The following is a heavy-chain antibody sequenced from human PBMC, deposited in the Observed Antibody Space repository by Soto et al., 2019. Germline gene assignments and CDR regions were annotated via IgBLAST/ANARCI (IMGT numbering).Heavy chain of an antibody. CDR3: GRGPSPRAPAGGTPYYYAMDV. Sequence: ASVKVSCKASGGTFSRYAISWVRQASGQGLEWMGWMNPINGATGSARRFQGRVSMTRNTATGTAYLELTSLRSDDTAVYYCGRGPSPRAPAGGTPYYYAMDVWGQGTTVTVS. D-gene: IGHD6-13*01. CDR2: MNPINGAT. CDR1: GGTFSRYA. V-gene: IGHV1-8*01. J-gene: IGHJ6*02.